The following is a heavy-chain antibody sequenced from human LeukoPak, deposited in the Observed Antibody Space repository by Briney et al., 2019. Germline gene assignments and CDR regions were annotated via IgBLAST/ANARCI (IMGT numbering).Heavy chain of an antibody. J-gene: IGHJ4*02. CDR1: GFIFGNYA. CDR3: SRQGARPGY. Sequence: PGGSLRLSCAASGFIFGNYAVSWVRQAPGKGLEWVSTISGSGGSTSYADSVKGRFTISRDNSKNSLYLQMNSLRTEDTALYYCSRQGARPGYWGQGTLVTVSS. V-gene: IGHV3-23*01. CDR2: ISGSGGST.